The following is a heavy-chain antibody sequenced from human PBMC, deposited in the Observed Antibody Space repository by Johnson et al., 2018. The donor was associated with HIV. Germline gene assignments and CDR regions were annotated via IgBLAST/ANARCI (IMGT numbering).Heavy chain of an antibody. CDR3: ARGRRIQLWLLADAFDI. CDR1: GFTFSSNY. V-gene: IGHV3-30-3*01. J-gene: IGHJ3*02. Sequence: QVQLVESGGGLVQPGGSLRLSCAASGFTFSSNYMPWVRQAPGKGLEWVAVISFDGNNRYYADSVKGRFTISRDNSKNTLYLQMNSLRAEDTAVYYCARGRRIQLWLLADAFDIWGQGTMVTVSS. CDR2: ISFDGNNR. D-gene: IGHD5-18*01.